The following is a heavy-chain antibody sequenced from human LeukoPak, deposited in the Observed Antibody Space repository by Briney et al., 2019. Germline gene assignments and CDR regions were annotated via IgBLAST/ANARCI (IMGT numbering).Heavy chain of an antibody. CDR1: GGSFSGYY. J-gene: IGHJ5*02. Sequence: SGTLSLTCAVYGGSFSGYYWSWIRQPPGKGLEWIGEINHSGSTNYNPSLKSRVTISVDTSKNQFSLKLSSVTAADTAVYYCARGKRIFGVVIMRGWFDPWGQGTLVTVSS. D-gene: IGHD3-3*01. CDR2: INHSGST. CDR3: ARGKRIFGVVIMRGWFDP. V-gene: IGHV4-34*01.